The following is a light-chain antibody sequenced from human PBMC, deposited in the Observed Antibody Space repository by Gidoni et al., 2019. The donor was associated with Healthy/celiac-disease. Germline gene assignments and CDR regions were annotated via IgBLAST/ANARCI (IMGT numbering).Light chain of an antibody. CDR1: PSIRSW. CDR2: KAS. CDR3: QHYNSYPWT. V-gene: IGKV1-5*03. Sequence: DIQMNQSPTTLSASVGDRGTITCRARPSIRSWLAWYQQKPGKPPKLLIDKASSLESGVPSRFSGSGSGTEFTLTISSLQPDDFATYYCQHYNSYPWTFGQGTTVEIK. J-gene: IGKJ1*01.